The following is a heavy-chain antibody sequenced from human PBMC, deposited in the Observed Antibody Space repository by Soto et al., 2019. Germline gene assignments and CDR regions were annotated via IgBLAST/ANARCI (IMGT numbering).Heavy chain of an antibody. D-gene: IGHD3-10*01. CDR3: ARVGITMVRGSPYYYMDV. Sequence: QVQLVESGGGVVQPGRSLRLSCAASGFTFSSYGMHWVRQAPGKGLEWVAVIWYDGSNKYYADSVKGRFTISRDNSKNTLYLQMNSLRAEDTAVYYCARVGITMVRGSPYYYMDVWGKGTTVTVSS. V-gene: IGHV3-33*01. CDR1: GFTFSSYG. J-gene: IGHJ6*03. CDR2: IWYDGSNK.